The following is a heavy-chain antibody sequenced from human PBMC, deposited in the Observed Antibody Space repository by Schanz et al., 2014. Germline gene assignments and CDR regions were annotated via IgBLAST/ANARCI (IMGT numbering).Heavy chain of an antibody. CDR1: GYVFTAYY. Sequence: QGHLVQSGAEVKEPGASVQVSCKASGYVFTAYYMHWVRQAPGQGLEWMGVTNPNGGAEFAQKFQGRISMTRDTSTTTFYMELSSLTSDATAVYFCARDVGRPGHFWYFDLWGRGPLVTVSS. J-gene: IGHJ2*01. CDR2: TNPNGGA. V-gene: IGHV1-2*02. CDR3: ARDVGRPGHFWYFDL. D-gene: IGHD1-1*01.